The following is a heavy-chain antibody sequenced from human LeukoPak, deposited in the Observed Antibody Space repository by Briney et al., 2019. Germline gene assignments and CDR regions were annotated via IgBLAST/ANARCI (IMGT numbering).Heavy chain of an antibody. D-gene: IGHD3-22*01. CDR2: IYTSGST. CDR1: GGSISSGSYY. CDR3: ARGFYYDSSGYYSVYFHY. J-gene: IGHJ4*02. V-gene: IGHV4-61*02. Sequence: SETLSLTCTASGGSISSGSYYWSWIRQPAGKGLEWIGRIYTSGSTNYNPSLKSRVTISVDTSKNQFSLKLSSVTAADTAVYYCARGFYYDSSGYYSVYFHYWGQGTLVTVSS.